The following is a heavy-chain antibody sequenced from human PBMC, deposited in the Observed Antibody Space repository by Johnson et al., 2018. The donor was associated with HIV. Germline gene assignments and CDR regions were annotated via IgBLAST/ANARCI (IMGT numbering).Heavy chain of an antibody. Sequence: QVQLVESGGGVVQPGRSLRLSCAASRFTFNSYAMHWVRQAPGKGLEWVAVISYDGSNKYYADSVKGRFTISRDNSKNTLYLQMNRLRAEDTAVFYCAKQRRYGDYFADALDIWGQGTMVTVSS. J-gene: IGHJ3*02. V-gene: IGHV3-30-3*02. CDR1: RFTFNSYA. CDR3: AKQRRYGDYFADALDI. D-gene: IGHD4-17*01. CDR2: ISYDGSNK.